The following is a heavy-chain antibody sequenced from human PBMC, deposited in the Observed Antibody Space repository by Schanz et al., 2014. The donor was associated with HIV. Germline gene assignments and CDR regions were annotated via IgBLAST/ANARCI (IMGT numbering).Heavy chain of an antibody. CDR1: GYTFTSYY. Sequence: QVQLLQSGAEVKKPGSSVKVSCKASGYTFTSYYMHWVRQAPGQGLECMGGILPRSGTTNYAQKWQDRVTMTADKSTSTIYMELNSLRSEDTAVYYCARVLHLVLGNYGMDVWGQGTTVTVSS. D-gene: IGHD6-13*01. J-gene: IGHJ6*02. CDR2: ILPRSGTT. CDR3: ARVLHLVLGNYGMDV. V-gene: IGHV1-46*04.